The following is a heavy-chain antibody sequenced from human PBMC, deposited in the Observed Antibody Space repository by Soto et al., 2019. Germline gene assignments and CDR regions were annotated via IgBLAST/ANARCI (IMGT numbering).Heavy chain of an antibody. V-gene: IGHV4-39*01. Sequence: QLQLQESGPGLVKPSETLSLTCTVSGDSISSTSYYWGWFRQPPGKGLEWIGSIYYSGSTYYNPPPKSRVTLSADPSKNQFSLKLTSVTAADTAVYHCARSPSGRFDPWGQGTLVTVSS. D-gene: IGHD1-26*01. J-gene: IGHJ5*02. CDR3: ARSPSGRFDP. CDR2: IYYSGST. CDR1: GDSISSTSYY.